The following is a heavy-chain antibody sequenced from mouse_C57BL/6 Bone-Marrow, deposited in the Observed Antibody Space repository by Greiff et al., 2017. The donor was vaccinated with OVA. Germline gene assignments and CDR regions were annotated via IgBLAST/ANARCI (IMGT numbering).Heavy chain of an antibody. V-gene: IGHV1-15*01. CDR1: GYTFTDYE. D-gene: IGHD1-1*01. Sequence: VQLVESGAELVRPGASVTLSCKASGYTFTDYEMHWVKQTPVHGLEWIGAIDPETGGTAYNQKFKGKAILTADKSSSTAYMELRSLTSEDSAVYYCTRSDYGSSPSYWYFDVWGTGTTVTVSS. CDR2: IDPETGGT. J-gene: IGHJ1*03. CDR3: TRSDYGSSPSYWYFDV.